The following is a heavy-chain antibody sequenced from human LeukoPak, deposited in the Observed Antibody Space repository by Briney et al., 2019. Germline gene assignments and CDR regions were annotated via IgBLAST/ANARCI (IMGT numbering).Heavy chain of an antibody. J-gene: IGHJ3*02. CDR2: IYSSGST. Sequence: TSETLSLTCTVSGGSSSNYYWSWIRQPAGKGLKWIGRIYSSGSTNYNPSLKSRVTMSVGTSKNQFSLRLSSVTAADAAVYYCARDYYYDSSGSLNDAFDIWGQGTMVTVSS. CDR1: GGSSSNYY. D-gene: IGHD3-22*01. V-gene: IGHV4-4*07. CDR3: ARDYYYDSSGSLNDAFDI.